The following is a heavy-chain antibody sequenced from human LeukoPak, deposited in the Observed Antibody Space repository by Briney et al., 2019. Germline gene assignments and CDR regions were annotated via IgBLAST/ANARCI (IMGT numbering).Heavy chain of an antibody. CDR3: ARHRATVVPAASNWFDP. CDR1: GGSISSSSYY. J-gene: IGHJ5*02. V-gene: IGHV4-39*01. D-gene: IGHD2-2*01. Sequence: KPSETLSLTCTVSGGSISSSSYYWGRIRQPPGKGLEWIGSIYYSGSTYYNPSLKSRVTISVDTSKNQFSLKLSSVTAADTAVYYCARHRATVVPAASNWFDPWGQGTLVTVSS. CDR2: IYYSGST.